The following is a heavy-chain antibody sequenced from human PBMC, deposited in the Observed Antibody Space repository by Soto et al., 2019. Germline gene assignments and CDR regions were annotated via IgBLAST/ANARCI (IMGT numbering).Heavy chain of an antibody. CDR1: GFTFSSYG. D-gene: IGHD2-2*01. CDR3: APRPARIIMPVNNWFDP. Sequence: GGSLRLSCAASGFTFSSYGMHWVRQAPGKGLEWVAVIWYDGSNKYYADSVKGRFTISRDNSKNTLFLQMKSLTAQDTATYYCAPRPARIIMPVNNWFDPWGQGTLVTVSS. V-gene: IGHV3-33*01. CDR2: IWYDGSNK. J-gene: IGHJ5*02.